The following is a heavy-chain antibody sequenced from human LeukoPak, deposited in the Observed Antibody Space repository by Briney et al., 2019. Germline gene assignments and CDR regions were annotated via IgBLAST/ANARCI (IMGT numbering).Heavy chain of an antibody. Sequence: PSETLSLTCTVSGGSISSYYWSWIRQPAGKGLEWIGRIYTSGSTNYNPSLKSRVTMSVGTSRNQFSLKLSSVTAADTAVYYCAGSSTSWFFEDNLGDAFDIWGQGTMVTVSS. CDR1: GGSISSYY. CDR2: IYTSGST. J-gene: IGHJ3*02. CDR3: AGSSTSWFFEDNLGDAFDI. V-gene: IGHV4-4*07. D-gene: IGHD2-2*01.